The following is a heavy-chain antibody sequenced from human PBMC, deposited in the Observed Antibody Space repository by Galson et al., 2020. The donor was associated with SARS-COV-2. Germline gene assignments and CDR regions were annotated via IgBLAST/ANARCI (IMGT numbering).Heavy chain of an antibody. CDR2: IWYDGSNK. Sequence: GGSLRLSCAASGFTFSSYGMHWVRQAPGKGLEWVAVIWYDGSNKYYADSVKGRFTISRDNSKNTLYLQMNSLRAEDTAVYYCAREGVGATYYFDYWGQGTLVTVSS. CDR3: AREGVGATYYFDY. CDR1: GFTFSSYG. J-gene: IGHJ4*02. D-gene: IGHD1-26*01. V-gene: IGHV3-33*01.